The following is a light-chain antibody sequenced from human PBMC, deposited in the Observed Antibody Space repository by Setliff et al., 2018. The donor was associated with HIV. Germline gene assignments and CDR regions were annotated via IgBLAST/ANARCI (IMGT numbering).Light chain of an antibody. CDR3: SSYTTTSTLRV. J-gene: IGLJ1*01. CDR2: EVN. CDR1: SSDGGDFDS. V-gene: IGLV2-14*01. Sequence: QSVLAQPASVSGSPGQSITISCTATSSDGGDFDSVAWYQQHPGRAPKLMIYEVNNRPSGVSNRFSGSKSGNTASLTISGLQADDEADYYCSSYTTTSTLRVFGAGTKVTVL.